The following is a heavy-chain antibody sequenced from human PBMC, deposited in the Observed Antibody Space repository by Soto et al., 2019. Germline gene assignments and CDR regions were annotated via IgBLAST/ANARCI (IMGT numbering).Heavy chain of an antibody. D-gene: IGHD3-3*01. J-gene: IGHJ5*02. CDR2: ISHDGSNK. V-gene: IGHV3-30*18. Sequence: GGSLRLSCAASGFTFSTHVMHWVRQAPGKGPEWVAVISHDGSNKYYVESVEGRFSISRDNSKSIVHLQMNNVRTEDTAVYYCAKDKGTYYDFWSGQRWFDPWGQGTMVTVYS. CDR1: GFTFSTHV. CDR3: AKDKGTYYDFWSGQRWFDP.